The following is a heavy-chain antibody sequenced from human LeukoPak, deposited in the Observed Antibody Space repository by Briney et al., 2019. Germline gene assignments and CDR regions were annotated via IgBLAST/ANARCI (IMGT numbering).Heavy chain of an antibody. CDR3: ARSTLVQLEGVGAFDI. J-gene: IGHJ3*02. V-gene: IGHV3-20*01. D-gene: IGHD1-1*01. Sequence: GGSLRLSCAASGFTFDDYGMSWVRQAPGKGLEWVSGINWNGGSTGYADSVKGRFTISRDNAKNSLYLQMNSLRAEDTALYHCARSTLVQLEGVGAFDIWGQGTMVTVSS. CDR1: GFTFDDYG. CDR2: INWNGGST.